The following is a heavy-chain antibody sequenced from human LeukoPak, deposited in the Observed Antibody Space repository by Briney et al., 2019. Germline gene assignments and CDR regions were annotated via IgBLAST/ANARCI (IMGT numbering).Heavy chain of an antibody. J-gene: IGHJ5*02. CDR3: ARHEVAGDNWFDP. V-gene: IGHV5-10-1*01. Sequence: GESLKISCKGSGYSFTSYWVSWVRQMPGKGLEWMGRIDPSDSYTNYSPSFQGHVTISADKSISTAYLQWSSLKASDTAMYYCARHEVAGDNWFDPWGQGTLVTVSS. CDR1: GYSFTSYW. CDR2: IDPSDSYT. D-gene: IGHD6-19*01.